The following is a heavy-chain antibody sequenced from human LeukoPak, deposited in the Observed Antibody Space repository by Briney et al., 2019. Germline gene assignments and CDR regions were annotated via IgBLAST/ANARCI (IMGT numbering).Heavy chain of an antibody. CDR3: ASEGIAAAGTVDY. D-gene: IGHD6-13*01. J-gene: IGHJ4*02. V-gene: IGHV3-48*01. CDR2: ISSSSSTI. CDR1: GFTFSSYS. Sequence: GGSPRLSCAASGFTFSSYSMNWVRQAPGKGLEWVSYISSSSSTIYYVDSVKGRFTISRDNAKNSLYLQMNSLRAEDTAVYYCASEGIAAAGTVDYWGQGTLVTVSS.